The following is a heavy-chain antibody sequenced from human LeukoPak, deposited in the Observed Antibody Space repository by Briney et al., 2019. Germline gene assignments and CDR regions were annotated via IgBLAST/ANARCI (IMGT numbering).Heavy chain of an antibody. CDR1: GFTVSPNA. Sequence: GGSLRLSCAASGFTVSPNAMSWVRQAPGRGLEWVSGIGGDGRTHYADSVRGRFSIFRDNSKNTVYLQMNSLRDDDTAVYHCAKDLSWWAAVDFWGQGMLVTVSS. J-gene: IGHJ4*02. D-gene: IGHD2-8*02. CDR2: IGGDGRT. V-gene: IGHV3-23*01. CDR3: AKDLSWWAAVDF.